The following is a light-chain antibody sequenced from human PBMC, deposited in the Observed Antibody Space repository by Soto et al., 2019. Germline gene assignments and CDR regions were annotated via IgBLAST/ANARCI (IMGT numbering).Light chain of an antibody. CDR2: EVS. CDR1: SVDVGGYNY. V-gene: IGLV2-14*01. Sequence: QSALTQPASVSGSPGQSITISCTGTSVDVGGYNYVSWYQQHPGKAPKLMIYEVSNRPSGVSNRFSGSKSGNTASLTISGLQAEDEADYYCSSYTSSSTRCVFGTGTKLTVL. CDR3: SSYTSSSTRCV. J-gene: IGLJ1*01.